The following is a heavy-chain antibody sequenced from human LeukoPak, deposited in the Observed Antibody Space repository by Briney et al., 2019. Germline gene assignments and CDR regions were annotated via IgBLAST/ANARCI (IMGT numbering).Heavy chain of an antibody. D-gene: IGHD3-22*01. Sequence: SETLSLTCAVYGGSFSGYYWSWIRQPPGKGLEWIGEINHSGSTNYNPSLKSRVTISVDTSKNQFSLKLSSVTAADTAVYYCAVQSSGYYFGFDYWGQGTLVTVSS. CDR3: AVQSSGYYFGFDY. CDR1: GGSFSGYY. CDR2: INHSGST. J-gene: IGHJ4*02. V-gene: IGHV4-34*01.